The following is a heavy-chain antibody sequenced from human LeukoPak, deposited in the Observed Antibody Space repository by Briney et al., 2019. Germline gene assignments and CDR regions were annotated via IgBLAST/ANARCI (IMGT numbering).Heavy chain of an antibody. Sequence: GGSLRLSCAASGFTFSSYAMSWVRQAPGKGLEWVSRINSDGSSTSYADSVKGRFTISRDNAKNTLYLQMNSLRAEDTAVYYCAREGYNWNDGGNWFDPWGQGTLVTVSS. CDR3: AREGYNWNDGGNWFDP. D-gene: IGHD1-1*01. CDR1: GFTFSSYA. J-gene: IGHJ5*02. V-gene: IGHV3-74*01. CDR2: INSDGSST.